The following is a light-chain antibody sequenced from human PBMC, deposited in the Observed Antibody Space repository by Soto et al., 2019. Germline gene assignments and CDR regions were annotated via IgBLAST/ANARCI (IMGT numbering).Light chain of an antibody. V-gene: IGKV3-20*01. Sequence: EIVLTQSPGTLSLSPGERATLSCRASQSVCSNYLAWYQQKPGQAPRLLIYGASSRATGIPDRFSGSGSGTDFTLTITRLEPEDVAVYYCQQYGTSTPWTFGQGTKVEIK. J-gene: IGKJ1*01. CDR2: GAS. CDR3: QQYGTSTPWT. CDR1: QSVCSNY.